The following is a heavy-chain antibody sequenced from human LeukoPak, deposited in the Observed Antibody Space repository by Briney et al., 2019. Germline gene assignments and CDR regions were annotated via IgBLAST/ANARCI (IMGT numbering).Heavy chain of an antibody. Sequence: PSETLSLTCSVSGGSLSGYHWNWIRQPPGKGLEWIGYIYYSGSTYYNPSLKSRVTISVDTSKNQFSLKLSSVTAADTAVYYCARVGDYYYGSGSYDYWGQGTLVTVSS. CDR1: GGSLSGYH. D-gene: IGHD3-10*01. CDR2: IYYSGST. J-gene: IGHJ4*02. V-gene: IGHV4-59*08. CDR3: ARVGDYYYGSGSYDY.